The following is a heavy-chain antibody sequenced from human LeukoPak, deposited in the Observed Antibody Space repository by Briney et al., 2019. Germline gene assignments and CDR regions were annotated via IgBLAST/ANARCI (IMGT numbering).Heavy chain of an antibody. Sequence: GGSLRLSCAASGFIFSSYVLSWVRQAPGKGLEWVSYISSTTSTIYYADSVKGRFTISRDNAKNSLYLQMNSLRDEDTAVYYCARDRGGTTDYWGQGTLVTVSS. CDR3: ARDRGGTTDY. D-gene: IGHD1-1*01. CDR1: GFIFSSYV. CDR2: ISSTTSTI. J-gene: IGHJ4*02. V-gene: IGHV3-48*02.